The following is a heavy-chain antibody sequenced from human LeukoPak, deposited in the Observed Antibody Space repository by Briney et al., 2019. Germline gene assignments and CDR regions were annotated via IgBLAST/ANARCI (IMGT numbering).Heavy chain of an antibody. D-gene: IGHD6-13*01. CDR2: ITSGGGTT. Sequence: PGGSLRLSCAASGFTFSNYAMSWVRQAPGKALEWVSAITSGGGTTYYAGSVKGRFTISRDNSKNTLYLEMNSLRAEDTAVYYCARGGERLAATRYWGQGTLVTVSS. CDR1: GFTFSNYA. CDR3: ARGGERLAATRY. J-gene: IGHJ4*02. V-gene: IGHV3-23*01.